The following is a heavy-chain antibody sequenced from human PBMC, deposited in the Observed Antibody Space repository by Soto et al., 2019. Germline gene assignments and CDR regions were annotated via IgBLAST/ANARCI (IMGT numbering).Heavy chain of an antibody. CDR2: IYWDDIK. D-gene: IGHD3-9*01. CDR1: GFSLSTSGVG. V-gene: IGHV2-5*02. CDR3: AHQGPEDWPLDY. J-gene: IGHJ4*02. Sequence: QITLKESGPTLVRPTQTLTLTCAFSGFSLSTSGVGVGWIRQPPGKALEWLAVIYWDDIKHYSPSLRSRLTITKDSSKNQVVLTMTNMDPMDTGTYYCAHQGPEDWPLDYWGQGTLVTVSS.